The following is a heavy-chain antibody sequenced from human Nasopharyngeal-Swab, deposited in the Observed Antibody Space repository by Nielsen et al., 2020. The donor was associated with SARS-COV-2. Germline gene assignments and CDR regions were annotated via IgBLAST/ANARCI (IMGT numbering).Heavy chain of an antibody. D-gene: IGHD3-16*01. CDR1: GGSFSGYY. CDR2: INHSGST. CDR3: ARGESYDYVWEK. V-gene: IGHV4-34*01. J-gene: IGHJ4*02. Sequence: SQTLSLTGAVYGGSFSGYYWSWIRQPPGKGLEWIGEINHSGSTNYNPSLKSRVTISVDTSKNQFSLKLSSVTAADTAVYYCARGESYDYVWEKWGQGTLVTVSS.